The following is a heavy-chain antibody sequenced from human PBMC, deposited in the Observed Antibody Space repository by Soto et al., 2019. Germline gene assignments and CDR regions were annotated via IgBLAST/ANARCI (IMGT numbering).Heavy chain of an antibody. CDR3: ASWVIALGGTGYFRH. J-gene: IGHJ1*01. V-gene: IGHV3-23*01. Sequence: GGSLRLSCAASGFTSAGHAMSWVRQAPGKGLEWVSGISANGGRANYADSVKGRFSLSRDNSKNTMFLQMDSLTAEDTAIYYCASWVIALGGTGYFRHWGQGTLVTVSS. D-gene: IGHD6-19*01. CDR1: GFTSAGHA. CDR2: ISANGGRA.